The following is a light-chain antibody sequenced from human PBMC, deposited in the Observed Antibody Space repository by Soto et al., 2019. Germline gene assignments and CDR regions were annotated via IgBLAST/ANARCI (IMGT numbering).Light chain of an antibody. CDR2: GAS. V-gene: IGKV3-20*01. CDR3: QHYGSSPQI. J-gene: IGKJ4*01. CDR1: QSVAGSY. Sequence: EIVLTQSPGTLSLSPGERATLSCRASQSVAGSYLAWYQQKPGQAPRLLIYGASSRATGIPDRFSGSGSGTDFTLTISRLEPEYFAVYYCQHYGSSPQIFGGGTKVEIK.